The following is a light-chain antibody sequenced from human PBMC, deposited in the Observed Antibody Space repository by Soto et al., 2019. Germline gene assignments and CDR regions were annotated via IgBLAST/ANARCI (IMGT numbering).Light chain of an antibody. V-gene: IGLV2-14*01. CDR2: DVS. CDR1: SSDVGGYNY. CDR3: SSDTSSSLV. Sequence: QSALTQPASVSGSPGQSITISCTGTSSDVGGYNYVSWYQQHPGKAPKLMIYDVSNRPSGVSHCGSGSKSGNTAALTSSGLQAEDEADYDCSSDTSSSLVFGGGTQLTVL. J-gene: IGLJ2*01.